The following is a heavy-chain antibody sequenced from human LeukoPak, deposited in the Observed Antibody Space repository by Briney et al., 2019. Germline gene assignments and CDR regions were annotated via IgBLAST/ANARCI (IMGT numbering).Heavy chain of an antibody. Sequence: PSETLSLTCTVSGGSITSDHWNWIRQPPGKGLEWIGCIYYSGKTYYNPSLESRVTISVDMSKNQFSLRLTSVTAADTAVYYCARKNDFEIWGQGTLVTVSS. V-gene: IGHV4-59*01. D-gene: IGHD2/OR15-2a*01. J-gene: IGHJ3*02. CDR3: ARKNDFEI. CDR1: GGSITSDH. CDR2: IYYSGKT.